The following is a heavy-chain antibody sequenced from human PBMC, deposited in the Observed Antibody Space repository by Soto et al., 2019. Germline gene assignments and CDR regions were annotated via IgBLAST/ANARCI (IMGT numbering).Heavy chain of an antibody. CDR3: ATDRPQYYYDSSGPPVLDS. D-gene: IGHD3-22*01. Sequence: GASVKVSCKASGYTFTSYGISWGRQAPGQGLEGMGGISAYNGNTNYAQKLQGRVTMTTDTSTSTAYMELRSLRSDDTAVYYCATDRPQYYYDSSGPPVLDSWGQGTLVTVSS. J-gene: IGHJ4*02. CDR1: GYTFTSYG. V-gene: IGHV1-18*01. CDR2: ISAYNGNT.